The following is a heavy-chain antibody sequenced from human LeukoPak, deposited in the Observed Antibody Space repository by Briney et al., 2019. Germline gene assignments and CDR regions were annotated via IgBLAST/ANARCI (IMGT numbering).Heavy chain of an antibody. V-gene: IGHV4-38-2*02. CDR2: IYHSGST. CDR1: GYSISSGYY. CDR3: AGYYYDSSRGFDL. D-gene: IGHD3-22*01. J-gene: IGHJ5*02. Sequence: PSETLSLTCTVSGYSISSGYYWGWIRQPPGKGLEWIGSIYHSGSTYYNPSLKSRVTISVDTSKNQFSLKLSSVTAADTALYYCAGYYYDSSRGFDLWGQGTLVTVSA.